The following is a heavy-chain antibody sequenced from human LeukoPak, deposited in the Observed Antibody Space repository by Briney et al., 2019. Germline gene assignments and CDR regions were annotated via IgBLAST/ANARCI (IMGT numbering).Heavy chain of an antibody. Sequence: PGGSLRLSCAASGFTFSSYGMSWVRQAPGKGLEWVSAITGNGANTFYADSVKGRFTISRDNSKDTMYLQMNGLRAEDTALYYCARDRSGSYPNWFDPWGQGTLVTVSS. D-gene: IGHD3-10*01. CDR3: ARDRSGSYPNWFDP. CDR2: ITGNGANT. V-gene: IGHV3-23*01. J-gene: IGHJ5*02. CDR1: GFTFSSYG.